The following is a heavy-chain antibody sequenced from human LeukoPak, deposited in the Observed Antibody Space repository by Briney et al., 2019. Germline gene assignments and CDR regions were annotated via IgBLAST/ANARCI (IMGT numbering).Heavy chain of an antibody. CDR2: ISAYNGNT. Sequence: ASVKVSCQASGYTFISYGISWVRQAPGQGLEWMGWISAYNGNTNYAQKLQGRVTMTTDTSTSTAYMELRSLRSDDTAVYYCARVWGWPLYYYYYGMDVWGQGTTVTVSS. CDR3: ARVWGWPLYYYYYGMDV. CDR1: GYTFISYG. J-gene: IGHJ6*02. V-gene: IGHV1-18*01. D-gene: IGHD3-16*01.